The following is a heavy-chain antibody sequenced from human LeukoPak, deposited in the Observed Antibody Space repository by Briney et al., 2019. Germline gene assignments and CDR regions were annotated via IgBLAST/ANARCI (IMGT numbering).Heavy chain of an antibody. J-gene: IGHJ4*02. CDR1: GFTVSNKY. Sequence: GGSLRLSCAASGFTVSNKYMSWVRQAPGKGLEWVSLVYSDGTTYYADSVQGRFTIPRHNSKNTLYLHMNSLRAEDTAVYYCARGGVTALIYYFDYWGQGTLVTVSS. D-gene: IGHD5-18*01. V-gene: IGHV3-53*04. CDR2: VYSDGTT. CDR3: ARGGVTALIYYFDY.